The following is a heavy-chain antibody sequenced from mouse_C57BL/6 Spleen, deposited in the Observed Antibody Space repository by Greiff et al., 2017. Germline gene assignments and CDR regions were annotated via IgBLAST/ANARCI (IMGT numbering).Heavy chain of an antibody. Sequence: VQLKESGAELVRPGASVKLSCTASGFNIKDDYMDWVKQRPEQGLEWIGWSGPENGDTECASKVQGKATITADTSSNTAYLQPSSLTSDDTAVYYCTTKFYGSSLFAYWGPGTLVTVPA. CDR3: TTKFYGSSLFAY. CDR2: SGPENGDT. D-gene: IGHD1-1*01. CDR1: GFNIKDDY. J-gene: IGHJ3*01. V-gene: IGHV14-4*01.